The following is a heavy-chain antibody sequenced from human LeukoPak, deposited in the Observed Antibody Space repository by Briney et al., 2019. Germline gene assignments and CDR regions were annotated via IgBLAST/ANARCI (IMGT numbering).Heavy chain of an antibody. CDR2: VYYSGAT. Sequence: PSETLSLTCTVSGGSIRSYFWSWIRQPPGKGLGWIGYVYYSGATNYNPYLKSRVTISVDTSKNQFSLMLSSVTAADTAVYFCARDFYLDGYPYFDYWGQGTLVTVSS. V-gene: IGHV4-59*01. CDR1: GGSIRSYF. D-gene: IGHD5-24*01. CDR3: ARDFYLDGYPYFDY. J-gene: IGHJ4*02.